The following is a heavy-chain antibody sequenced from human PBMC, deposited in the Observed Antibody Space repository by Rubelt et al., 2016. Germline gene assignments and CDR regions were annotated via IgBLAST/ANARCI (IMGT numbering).Heavy chain of an antibody. V-gene: IGHV4-39*07. D-gene: IGHD4-17*01. CDR3: ARDSDDYGDPGYFDL. CDR1: GGSISSSSYY. J-gene: IGHJ2*01. CDR2: INHSGST. Sequence: QLQLQESGPGLVKPSETLSLTCTVSGGSISSSSYYWGWIRQPPGKGLEWIGEINHSGSTNYNPSLKGRFTISVEPSKNQFSRKLSSVTAADTAVYYCARDSDDYGDPGYFDLWGRGTLVTVSS.